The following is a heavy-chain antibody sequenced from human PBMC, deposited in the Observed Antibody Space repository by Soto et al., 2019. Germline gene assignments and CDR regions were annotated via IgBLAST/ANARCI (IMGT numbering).Heavy chain of an antibody. D-gene: IGHD6-13*01. Sequence: QVQVVESGGGAAQPGRSLRLSCAASGFSFSSYAMHWVRQAPGKGREWVAVISYDGNNKYYADSVKGRITIARDSSKNMVYLQMNSLRPEDTAVYYWARAPPRGIAAPGTWGSGMDVWGQGTTVTVSS. CDR1: GFSFSSYA. CDR2: ISYDGNNK. J-gene: IGHJ6*02. V-gene: IGHV3-30-3*01. CDR3: ARAPPRGIAAPGTWGSGMDV.